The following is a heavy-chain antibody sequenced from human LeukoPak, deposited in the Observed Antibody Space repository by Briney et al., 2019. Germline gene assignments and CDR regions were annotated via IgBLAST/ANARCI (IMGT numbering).Heavy chain of an antibody. CDR1: GFTFSSYA. J-gene: IGHJ1*01. CDR3: AKDRADCGGDCYSITFAEYFQH. D-gene: IGHD2-21*02. V-gene: IGHV3-23*01. CDR2: ISGSGGST. Sequence: PGGSLRLSCAASGFTFSSYAMSWVRQAPGKGLEWVSAISGSGGSTYYADSVKGRFTISRDNSKDTLYLQMNSLRAEDTAVYYCAKDRADCGGDCYSITFAEYFQHWGQGTLVTVSS.